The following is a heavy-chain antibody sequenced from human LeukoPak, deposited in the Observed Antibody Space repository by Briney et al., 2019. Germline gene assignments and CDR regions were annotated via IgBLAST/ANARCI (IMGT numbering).Heavy chain of an antibody. CDR3: ARDPSWCSSTSCHSYYYYYGMDV. D-gene: IGHD2-2*01. Sequence: GASVKVSCKASGYTFTGYYMHWVRQAPGQGLECMGRINPNSGGTNSAQKFQGRVTMTRDTSISTAYMELSRLRSDDTAVYYCARDPSWCSSTSCHSYYYYYGMDVWGQGTTVTVSS. V-gene: IGHV1-2*06. CDR2: INPNSGGT. J-gene: IGHJ6*02. CDR1: GYTFTGYY.